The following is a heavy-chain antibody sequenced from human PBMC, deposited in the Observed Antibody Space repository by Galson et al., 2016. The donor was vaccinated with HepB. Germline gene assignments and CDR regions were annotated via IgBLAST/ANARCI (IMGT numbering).Heavy chain of an antibody. Sequence: SVKVSCKASGYTFTSYDINWVRQATGQGLEWMGWISTYNGNTNSAQKLQGRVTMTTDTSTSTAYMELRSLRSDDTAVYYCAREQGVGYGMTSGAKGPRSPSP. D-gene: IGHD1-26*01. V-gene: IGHV1-18*01. CDR2: ISTYNGNT. CDR1: GYTFTSYD. J-gene: IGHJ6*02. CDR3: AREQGVGYGMTS.